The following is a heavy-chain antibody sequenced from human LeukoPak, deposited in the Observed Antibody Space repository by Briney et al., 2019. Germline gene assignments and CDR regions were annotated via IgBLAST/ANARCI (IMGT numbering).Heavy chain of an antibody. Sequence: GGSLRLSCAASGFTFSSYGMSWVRQAPGKGLEWVSAISGSGGSTYYADSVKGRFTISRDNSKNTLYLQMNSLRAEDTAVYYCARARSSYGYGNAFDIWGQGTMVTVSS. CDR3: ARARSSYGYGNAFDI. D-gene: IGHD5-18*01. J-gene: IGHJ3*02. V-gene: IGHV3-23*01. CDR2: ISGSGGST. CDR1: GFTFSSYG.